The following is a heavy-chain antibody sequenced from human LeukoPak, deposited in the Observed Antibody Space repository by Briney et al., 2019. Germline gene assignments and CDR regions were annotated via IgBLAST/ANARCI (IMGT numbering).Heavy chain of an antibody. CDR1: GYTFTSYY. V-gene: IGHV1-2*06. J-gene: IGHJ4*02. D-gene: IGHD6-13*01. CDR3: ANLYSSSYIVSDY. Sequence: GASVKVSCKASGYTFTSYYMHWVRQAPGQGLEWVGRINPNSGGTNYVQKFQGRVTMTRDTSISTAYMELSRLRSDDTAVYYCANLYSSSYIVSDYWGQGTLLTVSS. CDR2: INPNSGGT.